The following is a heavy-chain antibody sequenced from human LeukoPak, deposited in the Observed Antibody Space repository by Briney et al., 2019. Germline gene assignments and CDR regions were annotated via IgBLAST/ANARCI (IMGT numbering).Heavy chain of an antibody. J-gene: IGHJ3*02. CDR2: FDPEDGET. CDR1: GYTLTELS. CDR3: ARVYAAAASDAFDT. Sequence: ASVKVSCKVSGYTLTELSMHWVRQAPGKGLEWMGGFDPEDGETIYAQKFQGRVTMTEDTSTDTAYMELSSLRSEDTAVYYCARVYAAAASDAFDTWGQGTMVTVSS. D-gene: IGHD6-13*01. V-gene: IGHV1-24*01.